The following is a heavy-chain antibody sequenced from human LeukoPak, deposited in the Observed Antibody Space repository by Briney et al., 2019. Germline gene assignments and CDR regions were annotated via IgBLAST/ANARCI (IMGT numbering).Heavy chain of an antibody. CDR2: IYHSGST. CDR3: ASDYDSSGYYYA. V-gene: IGHV4-38-2*02. D-gene: IGHD3-22*01. J-gene: IGHJ5*02. CDR1: GYSISSGYY. Sequence: PSETLSLTCTVSGYSISSGYYWGWIRQPPGKGLEWIGSIYHSGSTYYNPSLKSRVTISVDTSKNQFSLKLSSVTAADTAVYYCASDYDSSGYYYAWGQGTLVTVSS.